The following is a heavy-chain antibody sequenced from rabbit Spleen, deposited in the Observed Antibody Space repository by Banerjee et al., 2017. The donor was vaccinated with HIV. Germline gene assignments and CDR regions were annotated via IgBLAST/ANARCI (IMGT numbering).Heavy chain of an antibody. CDR1: GFDFSSNA. D-gene: IGHD1-1*01. CDR3: ARSASYYRYTGFNL. CDR2: IYTGSSGTT. V-gene: IGHV1S40*01. Sequence: QSLEESGGDLVKPEGSLTLTCTASGFDFSSNAMWWVRQAPGKGLEWIGYIYTGSSGTTDYASWAKGRFTISKTSSTTVTLQMTSLTAADTATYICARSASYYRYTGFNLWGQGTLVTVS. J-gene: IGHJ4*01.